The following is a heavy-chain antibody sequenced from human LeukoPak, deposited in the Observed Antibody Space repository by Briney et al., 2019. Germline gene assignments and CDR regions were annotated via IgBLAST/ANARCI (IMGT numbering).Heavy chain of an antibody. Sequence: GGSLRLSCAASGFTFHDYAMHWVRQAPGKGLEWVSGISWNGGTIDYADSVKGRFTIFRDNAKNSLYLQMNSLRPEDMALYYCAKGPTYSSSSLFDYWGQGILVAVSS. CDR3: AKGPTYSSSSLFDY. V-gene: IGHV3-9*03. CDR1: GFTFHDYA. CDR2: ISWNGGTI. D-gene: IGHD6-6*01. J-gene: IGHJ4*02.